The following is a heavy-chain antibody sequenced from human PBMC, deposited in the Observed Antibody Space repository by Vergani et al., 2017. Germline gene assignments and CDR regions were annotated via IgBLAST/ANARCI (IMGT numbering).Heavy chain of an antibody. J-gene: IGHJ5*02. CDR3: ARHADDYGDYGGFDP. CDR2: IYYSGST. Sequence: QVQLQESGPGLVKPSETLSLTCTVSGGSVSSGSYYWSWIRQPAGKGLEWIGYIYYSGSTNYNPSLKSRVTISVDTSKNQFSLKLSSVTAADTAGYYCARHADDYGDYGGFDPWGQGTLVTVSS. V-gene: IGHV4-61*10. D-gene: IGHD4-17*01. CDR1: GGSVSSGSYY.